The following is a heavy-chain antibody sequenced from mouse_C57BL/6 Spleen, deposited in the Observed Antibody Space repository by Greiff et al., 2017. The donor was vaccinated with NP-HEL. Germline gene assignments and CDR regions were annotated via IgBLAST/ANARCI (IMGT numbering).Heavy chain of an antibody. CDR3: ARSSGYWFAY. CDR1: GYTFTSYW. CDR2: IDPNSGGT. D-gene: IGHD3-2*02. V-gene: IGHV1-72*01. Sequence: QVQLQQSGAELVKPGASVKLSCKASGYTFTSYWMHWVKQRPGRGLEWIGRIDPNSGGTKYNEKFKSKATLTVDKPSSTAYMQLSSQTSEDSAVYYSARSSGYWFAYWGQGALVTVSA. J-gene: IGHJ3*01.